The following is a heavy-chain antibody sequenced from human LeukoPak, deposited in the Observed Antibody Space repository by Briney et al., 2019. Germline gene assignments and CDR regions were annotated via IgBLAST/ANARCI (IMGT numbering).Heavy chain of an antibody. D-gene: IGHD6-19*01. CDR1: GGSISSSSYY. CDR3: ARLGIAVDNWFDP. Sequence: SATLSLTCTVSGGSISSSSYYWGWIRQPPGKGLEWIGSIYYSGSTYYNPSLKSRVTISVDTSKNQFSLKLSSVTAADTAVYYCARLGIAVDNWFDPWGQGTLVTVSS. V-gene: IGHV4-39*01. CDR2: IYYSGST. J-gene: IGHJ5*02.